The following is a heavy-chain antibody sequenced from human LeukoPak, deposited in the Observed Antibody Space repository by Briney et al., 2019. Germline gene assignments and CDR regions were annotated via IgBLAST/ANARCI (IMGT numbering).Heavy chain of an antibody. CDR2: IKQDGSEK. J-gene: IGHJ3*02. CDR1: GFTFSSYS. CDR3: ARETTHAFDI. D-gene: IGHD1/OR15-1a*01. Sequence: GGSLRLSCAASGFTFSSYSMSWVRQAPGKGLEWVANIKQDGSEKYYVDSVKGRFTISRDNAKNSLYLQMNSLRAEDTAVYYCARETTHAFDIWGQGTMVTVSS. V-gene: IGHV3-7*01.